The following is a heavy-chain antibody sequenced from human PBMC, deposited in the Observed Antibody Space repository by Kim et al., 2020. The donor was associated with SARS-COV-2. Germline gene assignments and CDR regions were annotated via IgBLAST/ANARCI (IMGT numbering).Heavy chain of an antibody. CDR2: ISYDGSNK. Sequence: GGSLRLSCAASGFTFSSYGMHWVRQAPGKGLEWVAVISYDGSNKYYADSVKGRFTISRDNSKNTLYLQMNSLRAEDTAVYYCAKVRHRGVNYYDSSGYELDYWGQGTLVTVSS. V-gene: IGHV3-30*18. CDR1: GFTFSSYG. CDR3: AKVRHRGVNYYDSSGYELDY. J-gene: IGHJ4*02. D-gene: IGHD3-22*01.